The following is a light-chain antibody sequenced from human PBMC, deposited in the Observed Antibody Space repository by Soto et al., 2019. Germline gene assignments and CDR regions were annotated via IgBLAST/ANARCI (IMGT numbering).Light chain of an antibody. CDR1: RSISSY. CDR2: DAS. Sequence: EVVLTQSPATLSLSPGDSATLSCKASRSISSYLAWDQQKPGQAPRLLIYDASNRATGIPARLSGSGSGTEFTLTISSLEPEDFAVYYCQQRSNWPMTFCQGTRLEN. CDR3: QQRSNWPMT. V-gene: IGKV3-11*01. J-gene: IGKJ5*01.